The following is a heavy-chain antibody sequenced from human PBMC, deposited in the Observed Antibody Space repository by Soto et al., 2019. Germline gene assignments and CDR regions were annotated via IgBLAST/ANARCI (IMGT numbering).Heavy chain of an antibody. CDR3: ARIYCSSTSCQTFDY. D-gene: IGHD2-2*01. V-gene: IGHV4-59*01. CDR2: IYYSGST. J-gene: IGHJ4*02. Sequence: PSETLSLTCTVSGGSISSYYWGWIRQPPGKGLEWIGYIYYSGSTNYNPSLKSRVTISVDTSKNQFSLKLSSVTAADTAVYYCARIYCSSTSCQTFDYWGQGTLVTVSS. CDR1: GGSISSYY.